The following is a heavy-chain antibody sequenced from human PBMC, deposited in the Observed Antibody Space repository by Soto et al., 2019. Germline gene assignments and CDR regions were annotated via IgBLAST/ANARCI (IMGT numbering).Heavy chain of an antibody. D-gene: IGHD1-26*01. CDR2: IVPIFGTA. CDR3: ARAPIHPISIVGAEYFDY. J-gene: IGHJ4*02. Sequence: QVQLVQSGPEVKKPGSSVKVSCKAPGGTFSDSVTSWVRQAPGQGLEWMGGIVPIFGTANLAEEFQGRVTIIADESTSTAYMELSSLRSEDTAVYYCARAPIHPISIVGAEYFDYWGQGTLVTVSS. CDR1: GGTFSDSV. V-gene: IGHV1-69*01.